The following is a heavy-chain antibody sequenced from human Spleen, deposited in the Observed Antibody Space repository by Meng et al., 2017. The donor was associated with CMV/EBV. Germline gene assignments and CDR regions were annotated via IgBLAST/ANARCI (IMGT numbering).Heavy chain of an antibody. CDR2: MNPNSGYT. CDR3: ARGRVRFDY. J-gene: IGHJ4*02. Sequence: ASVKVSCKAAGYTFTSYDIIWVRQATGQGLEWMGWMNPNSGYTGYAQKFQGRITLTRDTSRTTAYMEVSSLRSEDTAVYYCARGRVRFDYWGQGTLVTVSS. CDR1: GYTFTSYD. V-gene: IGHV1-8*01.